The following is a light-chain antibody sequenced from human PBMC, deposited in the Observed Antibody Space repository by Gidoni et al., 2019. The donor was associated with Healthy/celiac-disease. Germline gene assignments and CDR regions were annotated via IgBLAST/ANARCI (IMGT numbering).Light chain of an antibody. CDR3: QQSYSTRPYT. CDR1: QSISSY. J-gene: IGKJ2*01. CDR2: AAS. V-gene: IGKV1-39*01. Sequence: DIQMTQSPSSLSASVGDRVTITCRASQSISSYLNWYQQKPGKAPKLLIYAASSLQSGVPSRVSGSGSGTDFTITISSLQPEDFATYYCQQSYSTRPYTFGQGTKLEIK.